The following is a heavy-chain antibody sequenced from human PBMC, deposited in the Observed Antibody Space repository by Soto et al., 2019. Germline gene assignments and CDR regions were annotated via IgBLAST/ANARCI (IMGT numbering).Heavy chain of an antibody. J-gene: IGHJ6*02. CDR1: GGTFNNFA. CDR3: ATATISPVSATFHHYGMDV. V-gene: IGHV1-69*01. CDR2: IMPVFDTT. D-gene: IGHD6-25*01. Sequence: QVQLVQSGAEVRKPGSSVKVSCQTSGGTFNNFAFTWVRQAPGQGLEWLGVIMPVFDTTNYAASFQGRITITADDLRNTVYMEMKTLRFDDTAVYYCATATISPVSATFHHYGMDVWGQGTTVTVSS.